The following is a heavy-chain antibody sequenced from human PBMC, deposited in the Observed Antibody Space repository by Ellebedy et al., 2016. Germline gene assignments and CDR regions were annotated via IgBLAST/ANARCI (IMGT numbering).Heavy chain of an antibody. J-gene: IGHJ4*02. D-gene: IGHD2-2*02. V-gene: IGHV4-4*07. Sequence: SETLSLXCTVSGGSISSYYWSWIRQPAGKGLEWIGRIYTSASTNYNPSLKSRVTMSVDTSKNQFSLKLSSVTAADTAVYYCAGVYRSGLFDYWGQGTLVTVSS. CDR1: GGSISSYY. CDR2: IYTSAST. CDR3: AGVYRSGLFDY.